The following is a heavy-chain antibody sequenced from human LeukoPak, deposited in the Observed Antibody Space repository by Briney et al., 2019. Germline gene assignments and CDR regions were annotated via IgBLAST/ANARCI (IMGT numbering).Heavy chain of an antibody. Sequence: SETLSLTCTASGGSIINNHYYWGWIRQPPGKGLEWIGTVFHGGSTYYNPSLESRVTISVDTANNQFSLNLRSVTAADTALYYCARHVPSALRVVVVTSDWYFDLWSRGTLVTVSS. CDR1: GGSIINNHYY. CDR2: VFHGGST. J-gene: IGHJ2*01. D-gene: IGHD2-21*02. CDR3: ARHVPSALRVVVVTSDWYFDL. V-gene: IGHV4-39*01.